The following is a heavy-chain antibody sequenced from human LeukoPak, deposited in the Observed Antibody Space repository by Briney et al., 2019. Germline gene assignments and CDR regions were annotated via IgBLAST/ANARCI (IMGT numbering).Heavy chain of an antibody. CDR3: ARADSITMIVVVINDGAFDI. D-gene: IGHD3-22*01. V-gene: IGHV1-2*02. J-gene: IGHJ3*02. Sequence: GASVKVSCKASGYTFTGYYMHWVRQAPGQGLEWMGWINPNSGGTNYAQKFQGRVTMTRDTSTSTAYMELSRLRSDDTAVYYCARADSITMIVVVINDGAFDIWGQGTMVTVSS. CDR1: GYTFTGYY. CDR2: INPNSGGT.